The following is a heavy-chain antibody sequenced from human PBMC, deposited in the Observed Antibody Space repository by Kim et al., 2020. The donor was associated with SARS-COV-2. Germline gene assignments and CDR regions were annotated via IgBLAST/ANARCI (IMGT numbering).Heavy chain of an antibody. Sequence: GGSLRLSCAASGFTFSSYGMNWVRQAPGKGLEWLSSIRTTSEYIHYADSVKGRFTISRDNAKDSLYLQMSSLGAEDTAVDYCSRDSSIGSFARYWGQGT. J-gene: IGHJ4*02. CDR3: SRDSSIGSFARY. CDR1: GFTFSSYG. D-gene: IGHD3-10*01. CDR2: IRTTSEYI. V-gene: IGHV3-21*01.